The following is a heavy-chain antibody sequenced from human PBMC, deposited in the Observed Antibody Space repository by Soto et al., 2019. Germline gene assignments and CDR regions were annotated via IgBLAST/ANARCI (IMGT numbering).Heavy chain of an antibody. CDR3: TTDSYINMPIVRFDY. D-gene: IGHD2-2*01. V-gene: IGHV3-53*01. Sequence: PGGSLRLSCAASGFTVSSNYMSWVRQAPGKGLEWVSVIYSGGSTYYADSVKGRFAISGDDSKNMMYMEMSSLRTEDTAVYYCTTDSYINMPIVRFDYWGHGTLVTVSS. CDR2: IYSGGST. J-gene: IGHJ4*01. CDR1: GFTVSSNY.